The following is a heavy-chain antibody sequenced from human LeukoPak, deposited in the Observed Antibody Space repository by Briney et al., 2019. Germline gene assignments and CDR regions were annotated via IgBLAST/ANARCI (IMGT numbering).Heavy chain of an antibody. CDR1: GFTFSSYE. V-gene: IGHV3-48*03. CDR2: ITSSGSTT. CDR3: AKLARGGSFQFDY. D-gene: IGHD2-15*01. J-gene: IGHJ4*02. Sequence: PGGSLRLSCAASGFTFSSYEMNWVRQAPGKGLEWVSYITSSGSTTYYADSVKGRFTISRDNSKNTLYLQMNSLRAEDTAVYYCAKLARGGSFQFDYWGQGTLVTVSS.